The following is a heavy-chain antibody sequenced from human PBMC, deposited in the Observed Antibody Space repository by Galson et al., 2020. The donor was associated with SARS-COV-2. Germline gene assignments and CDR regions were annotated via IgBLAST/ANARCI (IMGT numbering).Heavy chain of an antibody. Sequence: SETLSLTCTVPGASISSYYWSWIHRPPGKGLEWIGYIHHSGSTHYNPSLKSRVTISVDTSKNQFSLKLSSVTAADTAVYYCARYGPSGCYRPSVPYYFDYWGQGTLFTVSS. CDR2: IHHSGST. CDR1: GASISSYY. J-gene: IGHJ4*02. D-gene: IGHD3-22*01. V-gene: IGHV4-59*01. CDR3: ARYGPSGCYRPSVPYYFDY.